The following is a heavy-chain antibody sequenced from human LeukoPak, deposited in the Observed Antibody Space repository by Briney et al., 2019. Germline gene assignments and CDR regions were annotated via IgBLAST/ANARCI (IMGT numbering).Heavy chain of an antibody. V-gene: IGHV4-38-2*02. D-gene: IGHD2-15*01. CDR1: GYSISSGYY. J-gene: IGHJ6*03. CDR3: ARTSEGYCSGGSCWDFYYYMDV. CDR2: IFHSGST. Sequence: SETLSLTCTVSGYSISSGYYWGWIRQPPGKGLEWIGSIFHSGSTYYNPSLKSRVTISVDTSKNQFSLRLSSVTAADTAVYYCARTSEGYCSGGSCWDFYYYMDVWGKGTTVTVSS.